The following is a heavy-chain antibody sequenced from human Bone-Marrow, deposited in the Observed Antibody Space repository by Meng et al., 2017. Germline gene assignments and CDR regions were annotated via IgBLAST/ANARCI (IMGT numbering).Heavy chain of an antibody. D-gene: IGHD2-2*01. J-gene: IGHJ4*02. Sequence: SAKVSCKAPGGIFSNYVIGWVRQAPGQGLEWMGGINAVFGTTNYAQKFQGRVTITTDESTSTVYMELTRLTAEDTAVYFCARKAGNCISTTCYSGAYWGQGTLVTVSS. CDR3: ARKAGNCISTTCYSGAY. V-gene: IGHV1-69*05. CDR2: INAVFGTT. CDR1: GGIFSNYV.